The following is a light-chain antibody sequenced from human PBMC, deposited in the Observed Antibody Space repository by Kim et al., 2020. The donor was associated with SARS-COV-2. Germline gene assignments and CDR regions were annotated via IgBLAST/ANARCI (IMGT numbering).Light chain of an antibody. CDR3: QHYNRFPYT. Sequence: SIGDRVTITFRASQMIDTWLALYQQKPGRAPKLLIYLASTIENGVPPSFSGSRSGAEFTLTINSLQPDDFATYYCQHYNRFPYTFGQGTKLEI. V-gene: IGKV1-5*03. CDR1: QMIDTW. J-gene: IGKJ2*01. CDR2: LAS.